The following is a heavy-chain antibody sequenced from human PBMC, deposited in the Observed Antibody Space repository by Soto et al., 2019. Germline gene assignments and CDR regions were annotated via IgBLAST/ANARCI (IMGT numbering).Heavy chain of an antibody. D-gene: IGHD6-13*01. CDR3: ARHPERIAEIGWFDP. CDR2: ISSSSSTI. CDR1: GFTFSSYS. V-gene: IGHV3-48*01. J-gene: IGHJ5*02. Sequence: EVQLVESEGGLVQPGGSLRLSCAASGFTFSSYSMNWVRQAPGKGLEWVSYISSSSSTIYYADSVKGRFTISRDNAKNSLYLQMNSVRAEDTAVYYCARHPERIAEIGWFDPWGQGTLVTVSS.